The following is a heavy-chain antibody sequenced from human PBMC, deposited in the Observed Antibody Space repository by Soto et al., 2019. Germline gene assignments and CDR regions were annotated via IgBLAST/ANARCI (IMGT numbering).Heavy chain of an antibody. D-gene: IGHD6-19*01. CDR2: VSHDGRNT. CDR1: GFTFSDYA. CDR3: AKGGRQWLVTSGFNY. J-gene: IGHJ4*02. Sequence: VQLVESGGGVVQPGRSLRLSCAASGFTFSDYAMHWVRQAPGKGLEWVAVVSHDGRNTHYADSVKGRFTISRDSSKNTVSLTMTSLRAEVTGVCYGAKGGRQWLVTSGFNYWGQGALVTVSS. V-gene: IGHV3-30*18.